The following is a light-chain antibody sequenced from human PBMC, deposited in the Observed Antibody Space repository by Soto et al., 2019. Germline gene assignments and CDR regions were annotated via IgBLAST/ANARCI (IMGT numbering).Light chain of an antibody. Sequence: IVVTQIPATLSVLSGERATLSCRASQRVSSNLAWYQQTPGQAPKVLIYRASIRATGIPDRFSGSGSGTDFTLTIGRLETEDFAVYYCQKYGSSPETFGQGTKVDI. CDR2: RAS. V-gene: IGKV3-20*01. J-gene: IGKJ1*01. CDR1: QRVSSN. CDR3: QKYGSSPET.